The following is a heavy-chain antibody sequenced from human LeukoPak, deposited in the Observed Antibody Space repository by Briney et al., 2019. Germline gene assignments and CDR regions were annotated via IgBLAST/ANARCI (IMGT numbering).Heavy chain of an antibody. CDR2: IWYDGSNK. CDR1: GFTFSDYG. V-gene: IGHV3-33*01. D-gene: IGHD6-13*01. Sequence: GGSLRLSCTASGFTFSDYGMHWVRQAPGKGLEWVAVIWYDGSNKYYADSVKGRFTISRDNSKNTLYLQMNSLRAEDTAVYYCARPSPPFIALFDYWGQGTLVTVSS. CDR3: ARPSPPFIALFDY. J-gene: IGHJ4*02.